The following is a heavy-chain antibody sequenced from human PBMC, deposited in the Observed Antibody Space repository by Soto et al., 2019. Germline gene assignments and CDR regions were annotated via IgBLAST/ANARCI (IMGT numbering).Heavy chain of an antibody. CDR1: GFTFNNYA. CDR2: ISGRGDAT. D-gene: IGHD6-25*01. Sequence: EVHLLESGGGLVRFGGSLRLSCAASGFTFNNYAMTWVRQPPGKGLEWVSAISGRGDATFYADSVRGRFTISRDNSKSTLHLQMNSVRAAATAVYFCAKDPRAPATKNFDYWGQGTLVTVSS. CDR3: AKDPRAPATKNFDY. J-gene: IGHJ4*02. V-gene: IGHV3-23*01.